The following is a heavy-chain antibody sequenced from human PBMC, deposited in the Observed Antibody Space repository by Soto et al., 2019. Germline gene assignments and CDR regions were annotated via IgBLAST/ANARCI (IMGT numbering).Heavy chain of an antibody. CDR3: ARAGTNMVQFDY. CDR2: IYYSGST. D-gene: IGHD3-10*01. CDR1: GGSINSYF. J-gene: IGHJ4*02. Sequence: PSETLSLTCTVSGGSINSYFWSWILQSPGKGLEWIGHIYYSGSTSYSPSLKSRVSISVDTSKNKFSPEVHSVTAADTAVYYCARAGTNMVQFDYWGQGTQVTVPS. V-gene: IGHV4-59*01.